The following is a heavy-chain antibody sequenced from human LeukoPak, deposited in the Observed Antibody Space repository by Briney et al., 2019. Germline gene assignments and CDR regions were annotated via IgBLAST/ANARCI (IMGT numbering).Heavy chain of an antibody. Sequence: SETLSLTCTVSGGSISSSSYYWGWIRQPPGKGLEWIGSIYYSGSTYYNPSLKSRVTISVDTSKNQFSLKLSSVTAADTAVYYCASGVEYSYGFDYWGQGTLVTVSS. V-gene: IGHV4-39*07. CDR3: ASGVEYSYGFDY. D-gene: IGHD5-18*01. CDR1: GGSISSSSYY. CDR2: IYYSGST. J-gene: IGHJ4*02.